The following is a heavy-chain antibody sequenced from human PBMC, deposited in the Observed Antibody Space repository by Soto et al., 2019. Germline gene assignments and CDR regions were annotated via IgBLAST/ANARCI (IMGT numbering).Heavy chain of an antibody. V-gene: IGHV3-23*01. CDR2: ISGSRETT. Sequence: EVRLLESGGGLLQPGGSLRLSCAASGFTFSNYAMSWVRQVPGKGLEWVSDISGSRETTYYADSVKGRFTISRDNSKNTLYLQMNSLRAEDTAVYYCAKEDRSDGSGATDYWGQGTLVIVSS. J-gene: IGHJ4*02. CDR1: GFTFSNYA. CDR3: AKEDRSDGSGATDY. D-gene: IGHD3-10*01.